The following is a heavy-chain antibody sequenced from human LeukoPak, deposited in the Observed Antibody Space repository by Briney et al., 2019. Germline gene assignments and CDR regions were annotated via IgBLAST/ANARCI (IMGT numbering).Heavy chain of an antibody. J-gene: IGHJ4*02. V-gene: IGHV4-59*01. CDR2: IYYSGST. D-gene: IGHD5-18*01. CDR3: ARVSEYVDTGKFFDY. CDR1: GGSISTYY. Sequence: SETLSLTCTVSGGSISTYYWSWIRQPPGKGLEWIGSIYYSGSTNYNPSLKSRVTISVDTSKNQFSLKLSSVTAADTAVYYCARVSEYVDTGKFFDYWGQGTLVTVSS.